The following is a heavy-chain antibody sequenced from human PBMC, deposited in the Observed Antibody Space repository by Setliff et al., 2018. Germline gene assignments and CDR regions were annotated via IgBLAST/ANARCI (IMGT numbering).Heavy chain of an antibody. CDR3: ARGDDFHDGSGYYNP. CDR1: GGSISYFY. Sequence: SETLSLTCTVSGGSISYFYWSWIRQPPGKGLEWIGYIYDNDFANYNPSLRSRVSISVDTSKNQFSLKLTSVTAADTAVYYCARGDDFHDGSGYYNPWGQGTQVTVS. D-gene: IGHD3-22*01. CDR2: IYDNDFA. J-gene: IGHJ5*02. V-gene: IGHV4-59*01.